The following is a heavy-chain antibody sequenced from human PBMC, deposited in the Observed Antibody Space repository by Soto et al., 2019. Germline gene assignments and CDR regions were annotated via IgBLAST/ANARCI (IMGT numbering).Heavy chain of an antibody. J-gene: IGHJ2*01. Sequence: GGSLRLSCAASGFTFSSFWMRWVRHAPGKGLVWVSLINNDGSTTNYADSVKGRFTISRDNAKNTLYLQMNSLRAEDTAMYYCARTGSDCYWYFDLWGRGTLVTVSS. V-gene: IGHV3-74*01. CDR2: INNDGSTT. CDR3: ARTGSDCYWYFDL. D-gene: IGHD6-19*01. CDR1: GFTFSSFW.